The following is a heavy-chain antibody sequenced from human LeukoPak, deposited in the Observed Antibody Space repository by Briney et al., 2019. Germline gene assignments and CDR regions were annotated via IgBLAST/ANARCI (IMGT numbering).Heavy chain of an antibody. Sequence: KPSETLSLTCTVSGSSISSYYWSWIRQPPGKGLEWIGYIYYSGSTNYNPSLKSRVTISVDTSKNQFSLKLSSVTAADTAVYYCASSMILDAFDIWGQGTMVTVSS. J-gene: IGHJ3*02. CDR1: GSSISSYY. V-gene: IGHV4-59*01. D-gene: IGHD3-22*01. CDR3: ASSMILDAFDI. CDR2: IYYSGST.